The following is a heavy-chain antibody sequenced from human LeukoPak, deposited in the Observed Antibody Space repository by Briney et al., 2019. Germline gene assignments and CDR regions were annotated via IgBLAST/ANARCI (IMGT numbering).Heavy chain of an antibody. D-gene: IGHD2-2*01. Sequence: SETLSPTCAVSGGSISSGGYSWSWIRQPPGKGLEWIGYIYHSGSTYYNPSLKSRVTISVDRSKNQFSLKLSSVTAADTAVYYCARVNCSSTSCHPLYYYYGMDVWGQGTTVTVSS. V-gene: IGHV4-30-2*01. CDR2: IYHSGST. CDR1: GGSISSGGYS. CDR3: ARVNCSSTSCHPLYYYYGMDV. J-gene: IGHJ6*02.